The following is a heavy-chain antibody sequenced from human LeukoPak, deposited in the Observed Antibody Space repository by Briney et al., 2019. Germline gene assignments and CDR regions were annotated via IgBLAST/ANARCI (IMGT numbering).Heavy chain of an antibody. V-gene: IGHV3-64*04. CDR1: GFPFSSYA. Sequence: HHGGSLRLSCSASGFPFSSYAMHWVRQAPGKGLEYVSAISDSGGSTYYADSVKGRFTISRDNSNNTLYLQMNSLRAEDTAVYYCAILIAVAGPATFYWGQATLVTVSS. CDR3: AILIAVAGPATFY. CDR2: ISDSGGST. D-gene: IGHD6-19*01. J-gene: IGHJ4*02.